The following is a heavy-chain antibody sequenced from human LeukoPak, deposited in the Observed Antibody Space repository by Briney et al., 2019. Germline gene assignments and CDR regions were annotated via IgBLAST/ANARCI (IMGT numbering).Heavy chain of an antibody. D-gene: IGHD3-16*01. CDR3: ARGRGMGGGDY. CDR2: INHSGST. Sequence: SETLSLTCAVYGGSFSGYYWSWIRQPPGKGLEWIGEINHSGSTNYNPSLKSRVTISVDTSKNQFSLKLSSVTAADTAVYYCARGRGMGGGDYWGQGTPVTVSS. V-gene: IGHV4-34*01. CDR1: GGSFSGYY. J-gene: IGHJ4*02.